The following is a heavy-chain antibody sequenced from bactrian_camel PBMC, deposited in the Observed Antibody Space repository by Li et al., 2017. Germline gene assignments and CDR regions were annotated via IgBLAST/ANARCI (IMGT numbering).Heavy chain of an antibody. V-gene: IGHV3-2*01. CDR1: GFTFSRYH. J-gene: IGHJ6*01. CDR2: IYKDGWTT. CDR3: AAAHEPSVYGEDLGY. D-gene: IGHD1*01. Sequence: QVQLVESGGGLVQPGGSLRLSCAASGFTFSRYHMSWVRQAPGKGLEWVSNIYKDGWTTHYADSVKGRFTISRDATKNTVYLQMNSLKSEDTALYFCAAAHEPSVYGEDLGYWGHGTQVTVS.